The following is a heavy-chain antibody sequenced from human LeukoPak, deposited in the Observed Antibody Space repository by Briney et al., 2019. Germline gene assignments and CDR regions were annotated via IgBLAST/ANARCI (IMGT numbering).Heavy chain of an antibody. Sequence: GASVKVSCKASGYTFTGYYMHWVRQAPGQGLEWMGWINPNSGGTNYAQKFQGRVTMTRDTSISTAYMELSRLRSDDTAVYYCARGKYYDILTGTHFGYWGQGTLVTVSS. D-gene: IGHD3-9*01. J-gene: IGHJ4*02. CDR3: ARGKYYDILTGTHFGY. V-gene: IGHV1-2*02. CDR2: INPNSGGT. CDR1: GYTFTGYY.